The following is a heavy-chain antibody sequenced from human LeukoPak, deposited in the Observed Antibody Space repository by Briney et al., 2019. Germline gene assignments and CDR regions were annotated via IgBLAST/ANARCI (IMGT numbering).Heavy chain of an antibody. CDR3: ARIYGGNSYDAFDI. V-gene: IGHV3-33*03. J-gene: IGHJ3*02. CDR1: GFTFSSHS. Sequence: GRSLRLSCAASGFTFSSHSMHWVRQAPGRGLEWVAVIWYDGINKYYTDSVKGRFTISRDNAKNSLYLQMNSLRAEDTAVYYCARIYGGNSYDAFDIWGQGTMVTVSS. CDR2: IWYDGINK. D-gene: IGHD4-23*01.